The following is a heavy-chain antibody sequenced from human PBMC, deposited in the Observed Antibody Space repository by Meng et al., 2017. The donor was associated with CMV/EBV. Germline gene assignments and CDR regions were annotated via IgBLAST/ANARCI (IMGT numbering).Heavy chain of an antibody. J-gene: IGHJ3*02. CDR2: IIPILGIA. CDR3: ARGEDDYGGNSGGAFDI. D-gene: IGHD4-23*01. CDR1: GGTFSSYT. V-gene: IGHV1-69*02. Sequence: SVKVSCKASGGTFSSYTISWVRQAPGQGLEWMGRIIPILGIANYAQKFQGRVTITADKSTSTAYMELSSLRSEDTAVYYCARGEDDYGGNSGGAFDIWGHGTMVTVSS.